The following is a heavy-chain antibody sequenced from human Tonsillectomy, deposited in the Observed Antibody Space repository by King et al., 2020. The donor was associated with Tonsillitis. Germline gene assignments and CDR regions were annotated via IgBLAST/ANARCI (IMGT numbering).Heavy chain of an antibody. V-gene: IGHV4-34*01. Sequence: VQLQQWGAGLLKPSETLSLTCAVYGGSFSGYFWSWIRQPPGKGLEWIGDSGSTNYNPSLKSRVTISVDTSKNQSSLKLSSVTAADTAVYYCSCGRPPRGDLGYWGQGTLVTCSS. CDR3: SCGRPPRGDLGY. J-gene: IGHJ4*02. CDR2: SGST. D-gene: IGHD3-10*01. CDR1: GGSFSGYF.